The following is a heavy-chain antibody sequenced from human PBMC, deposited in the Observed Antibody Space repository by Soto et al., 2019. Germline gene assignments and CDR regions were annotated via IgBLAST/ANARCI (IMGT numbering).Heavy chain of an antibody. Sequence: SETLSLTCAVSGCFISSSNWWSWFRQPPGKGLEWIGEIYHSGSTNYNPSLKSRVTISVDKSKNQFSLKLSSVTAADTAVYYCAREKSRITIFGAGHSGGFDYWGQGTLVTVSS. CDR1: GCFISSSNW. V-gene: IGHV4-4*02. CDR3: AREKSRITIFGAGHSGGFDY. CDR2: IYHSGST. D-gene: IGHD3-3*01. J-gene: IGHJ4*02.